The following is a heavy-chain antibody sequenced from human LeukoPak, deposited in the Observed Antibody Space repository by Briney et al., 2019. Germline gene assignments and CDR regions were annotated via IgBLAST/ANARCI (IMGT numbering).Heavy chain of an antibody. V-gene: IGHV1-8*01. CDR1: GYTLTSYD. Sequence: ASVKVSCKASGYTLTSYDINWVRQATGQGLEWMGWMNPNSGRSGYAQNFQGRITITRNTSISTAYMELSSLRSEDTAVYYCTRETSSRYFDYWGQGTLVTVSS. CDR3: TRETSSRYFDY. J-gene: IGHJ4*02. CDR2: MNPNSGRS.